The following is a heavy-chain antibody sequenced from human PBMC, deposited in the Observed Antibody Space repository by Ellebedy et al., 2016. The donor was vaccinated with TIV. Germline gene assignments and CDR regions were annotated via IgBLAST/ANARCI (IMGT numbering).Heavy chain of an antibody. CDR3: ARGYPSDAFDI. CDR1: GYTFTGYF. CDR2: VSPDSGET. V-gene: IGHV1-2*02. Sequence: AASVKVSCKASGYTFTGYFIHWVRQAPGQGLERMGWVSPDSGETRYQRKFQGRVTMTRDTSITTAYMEMTRLRSDDTAVYYCARGYPSDAFDIWGQGTMVTVSS. J-gene: IGHJ3*02. D-gene: IGHD1-14*01.